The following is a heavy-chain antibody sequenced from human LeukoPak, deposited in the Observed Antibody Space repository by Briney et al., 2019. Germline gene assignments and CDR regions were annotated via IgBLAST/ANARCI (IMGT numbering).Heavy chain of an antibody. V-gene: IGHV1-18*01. CDR2: ISAYNGNT. CDR1: GYTFTTYG. J-gene: IGHJ5*02. CDR3: ARDRGSGYCTGSTCPRGWFDP. Sequence: ASVKVSCRASGYTFTTYGISWVRQAPGQGPEWMGWISAYNGNTNYAQRLQGRVTMTTDTSTSTAYMELRSLRSDDTAIYYCARDRGSGYCTGSTCPRGWFDPWGQGALVTVSS. D-gene: IGHD2-8*02.